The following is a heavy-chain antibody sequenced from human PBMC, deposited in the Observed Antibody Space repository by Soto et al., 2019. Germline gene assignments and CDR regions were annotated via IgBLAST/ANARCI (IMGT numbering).Heavy chain of an antibody. CDR2: ISSSSSSTI. Sequence: WGSLRLPSAASGFTFSSYSMNWVSQTPGKGLEWVSYISSSSSSTIYYADSVKGRFTISRDNAKNSLYLQMNSLRDEDTAVYYCAREGGNLNWFDPWGQGTLVTVSS. J-gene: IGHJ5*02. D-gene: IGHD1-26*01. CDR1: GFTFSSYS. V-gene: IGHV3-48*02. CDR3: AREGGNLNWFDP.